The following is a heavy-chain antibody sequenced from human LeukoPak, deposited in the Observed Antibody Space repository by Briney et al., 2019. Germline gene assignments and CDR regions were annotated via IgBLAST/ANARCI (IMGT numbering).Heavy chain of an antibody. V-gene: IGHV3-23*01. CDR2: ISGSGVST. CDR3: AKDSFSTR. J-gene: IGHJ4*02. D-gene: IGHD2-2*01. CDR1: GFTFASDS. Sequence: GGSLRLSCAASGFTFASDSMTWVRQAPGKGLEWVSTISGSGVSTFYADSVKGRFTISRDNSKNTLYLHMNSLSAEDTAVYFCAKDSFSTRWGQGTLVTASS.